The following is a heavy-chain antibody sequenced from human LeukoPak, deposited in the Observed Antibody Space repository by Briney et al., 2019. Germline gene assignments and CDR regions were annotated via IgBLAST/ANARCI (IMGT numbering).Heavy chain of an antibody. V-gene: IGHV1-46*01. CDR1: GYTFTSYY. CDR3: ARGAFSTLLWFGEISAYYMDV. CDR2: INPSGGST. J-gene: IGHJ6*03. Sequence: ASVKVSCKASGYTFTSYYMHWVRQAPGQGLEWMGIINPSGGSTSYAQKFQGRVTMTRDMSTSTVYMELSSLRSEDTAVYYCARGAFSTLLWFGEISAYYMDVWGKGTTVTVSS. D-gene: IGHD3-10*01.